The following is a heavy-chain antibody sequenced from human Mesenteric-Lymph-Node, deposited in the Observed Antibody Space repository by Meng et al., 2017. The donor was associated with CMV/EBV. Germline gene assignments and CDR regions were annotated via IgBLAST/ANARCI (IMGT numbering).Heavy chain of an antibody. CDR1: GFTFSSYA. CDR3: ARSGGSYPNDY. V-gene: IGHV3-23*01. Sequence: GGSLRLSCVASGFTFSSYAMTWVRQAPGKGLEWVSGISGGGRSTYYADSVKGRFTISRDNSKNTLYLHMNSLKAEDTAVYYCARSGGSYPNDYWGQGTLVTVSS. D-gene: IGHD1-26*01. CDR2: ISGGGRST. J-gene: IGHJ4*02.